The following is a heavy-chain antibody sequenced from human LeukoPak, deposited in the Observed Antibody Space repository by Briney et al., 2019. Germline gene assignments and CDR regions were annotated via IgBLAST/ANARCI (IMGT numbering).Heavy chain of an antibody. J-gene: IGHJ6*03. V-gene: IGHV4-31*03. Sequence: SETLSLTCTVSGGSISSGGYYWSWVRQHPGGGLEWLVYIYYSGSTYYNPSLKSRVTISVETSKNQFSLKLSSVTAADTAVYYCARDRGMRGAARPSKTGYYYYMDVWGKGTTVTVSS. CDR3: ARDRGMRGAARPSKTGYYYYMDV. CDR2: IYYSGST. CDR1: GGSISSGGYY. D-gene: IGHD6-6*01.